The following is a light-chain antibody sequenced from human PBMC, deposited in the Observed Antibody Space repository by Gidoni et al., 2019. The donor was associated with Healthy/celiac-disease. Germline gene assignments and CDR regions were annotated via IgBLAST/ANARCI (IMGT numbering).Light chain of an antibody. CDR3: QQYNSYSPWT. CDR2: DAS. V-gene: IGKV1-5*01. Sequence: DIQMTQSPSTLSASVGDRVTITCRASQRISSWLAWYQQKPGKAPKLLIYDASSLESGVPSRFSGSGSGTEFTLTISSLQPDDFATYYCQQYNSYSPWTFXQXTKVEIK. CDR1: QRISSW. J-gene: IGKJ1*01.